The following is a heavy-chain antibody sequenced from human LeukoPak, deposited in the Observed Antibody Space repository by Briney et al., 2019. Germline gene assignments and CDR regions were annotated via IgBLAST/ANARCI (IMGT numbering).Heavy chain of an antibody. CDR2: ISSSSYI. D-gene: IGHD6-19*01. Sequence: PGGSLKFSGAASGFTFSSYEMNWVRQAPGKGLKWVSSISSSSYIYYADSVKGRFTISRDNAKNSLYLQMNSLRAEDTAVYYCAKIAVAGYYYFDYWGQGTLVTVSS. J-gene: IGHJ4*02. CDR3: AKIAVAGYYYFDY. V-gene: IGHV3-21*01. CDR1: GFTFSSYE.